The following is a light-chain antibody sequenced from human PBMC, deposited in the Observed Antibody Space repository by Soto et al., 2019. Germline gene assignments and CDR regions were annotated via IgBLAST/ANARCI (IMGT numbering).Light chain of an antibody. V-gene: IGLV1-40*01. J-gene: IGLJ1*01. CDR2: ANS. Sequence: QSVLTQPPSVSGAPGQRVTISCTGSSSNIGTGYDVHWYQQLPGTAPQLLIYANSNRPSGVPDRFSGSKSGISASLAITGLQADDEADYYCQSYDTSLSGYVFGTGTKVT. CDR1: SSNIGTGYD. CDR3: QSYDTSLSGYV.